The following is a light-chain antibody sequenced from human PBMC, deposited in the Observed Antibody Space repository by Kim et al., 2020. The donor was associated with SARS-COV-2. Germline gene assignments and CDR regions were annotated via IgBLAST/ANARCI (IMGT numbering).Light chain of an antibody. CDR2: AAS. J-gene: IGKJ4*01. CDR1: QGIDTY. Sequence: ASVGDRVTITCRASQGIDTYLNWYQQKPGKAPKLLIFAASSLQSGVPSRLSGSGSGTDFTLTISSLQPEDFATYYCQQSYSTPFTFGGGTKVDIK. CDR3: QQSYSTPFT. V-gene: IGKV1-39*01.